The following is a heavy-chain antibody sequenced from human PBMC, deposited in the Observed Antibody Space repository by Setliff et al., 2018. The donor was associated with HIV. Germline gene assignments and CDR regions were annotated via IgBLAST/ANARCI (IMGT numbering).Heavy chain of an antibody. D-gene: IGHD4-17*01. CDR2: MYEGDST. V-gene: IGHV4-30-2*02. Sequence: SETLSLTCAVSGGSISSGRYSWSWIRQPPGKGLEWIGYMYEGDSTNYNPSLKSRVTISVDMSKNQFSLRLTSVTAADTAVYYCARQITSVTPEMLVVNDAFDVWGQGKMVTVSS. CDR1: GGSISSGRYS. CDR3: ARQITSVTPEMLVVNDAFDV. J-gene: IGHJ3*01.